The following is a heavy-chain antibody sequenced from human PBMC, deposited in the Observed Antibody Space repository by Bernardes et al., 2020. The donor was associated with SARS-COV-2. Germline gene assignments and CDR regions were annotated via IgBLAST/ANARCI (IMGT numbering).Heavy chain of an antibody. CDR2: IIPILGIA. J-gene: IGHJ5*02. D-gene: IGHD3-10*01. CDR1: GGTFSSYA. CDR3: ASTMVRGVTYNVNWFDP. V-gene: IGHV1-69*04. Sequence: SVKVSCKASGGTFSSYAIIWVRQAPGQGLEWMGRIIPILGIANYAQKFQGRVTITADKSTSTAYMELSSLRSEDTAVYYCASTMVRGVTYNVNWFDPWGQGTLVTVSS.